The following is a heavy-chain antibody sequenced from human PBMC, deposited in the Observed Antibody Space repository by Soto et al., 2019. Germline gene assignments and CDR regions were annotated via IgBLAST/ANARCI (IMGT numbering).Heavy chain of an antibody. CDR1: GFTFSSYA. CDR3: ARDSRRYSYGFSFDY. V-gene: IGHV3-30-3*01. D-gene: IGHD5-18*01. CDR2: ISYDGSNK. Sequence: GGSLRLSCAASGFTFSSYAMHWVRQAPGKGLEWVAVISYDGSNKYYADSVKGRFTISRDNSKNTLYLQMNSLRAEDTAVYYCARDSRRYSYGFSFDYWGQGTLVTVSS. J-gene: IGHJ4*02.